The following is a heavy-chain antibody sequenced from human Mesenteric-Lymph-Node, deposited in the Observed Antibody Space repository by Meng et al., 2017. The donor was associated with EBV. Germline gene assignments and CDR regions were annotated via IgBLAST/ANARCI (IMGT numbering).Heavy chain of an antibody. D-gene: IGHD6-13*01. V-gene: IGHV4-39*01. J-gene: IGHJ5*02. CDR3: ARRGIAAAVGRFDP. CDR2: IFHSGSS. CDR1: GGSISSSSYY. Sequence: LQLQGSGPGLVKPSETLSLTCTVSGGSISSSSYYWGWIRQPPGKGLEWIGSIFHSGSSYYNPSLKSRVTISVDTSKNQFSLKLSSVTAADTAVYYCARRGIAAAVGRFDPWGQGTLVTVSS.